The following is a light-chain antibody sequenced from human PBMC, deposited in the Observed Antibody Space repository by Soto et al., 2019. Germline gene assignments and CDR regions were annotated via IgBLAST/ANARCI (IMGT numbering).Light chain of an antibody. CDR3: QQYNDYSWT. CDR2: KAS. J-gene: IGKJ1*01. V-gene: IGKV1-5*03. Sequence: QMTPNQTSLSASVVDRVNVTCRASQSISSWLAWYQQKPAKAPKLLIYKASSLESGVPSRFSGSGSGTEFTLTISSLQPDDVAIYYCQQYNDYSWTFGQGTKAAIK. CDR1: QSISSW.